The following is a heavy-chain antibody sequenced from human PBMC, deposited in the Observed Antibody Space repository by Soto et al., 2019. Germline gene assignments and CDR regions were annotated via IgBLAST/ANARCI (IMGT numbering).Heavy chain of an antibody. D-gene: IGHD2-2*01. J-gene: IGHJ6*02. CDR2: INPNSGGT. V-gene: IGHV1-2*02. Sequence: ASVNGSCKTSGYTFTGYYMHWVRQNTGQGLEWMGWINPNSGGTNYAQKFQGRVTMTRDTSISTAYMELSRLRSDDTAVYYCARGGGVVPAASDYYYGMDVWGQGTTVTVSS. CDR3: ARGGGVVPAASDYYYGMDV. CDR1: GYTFTGYY.